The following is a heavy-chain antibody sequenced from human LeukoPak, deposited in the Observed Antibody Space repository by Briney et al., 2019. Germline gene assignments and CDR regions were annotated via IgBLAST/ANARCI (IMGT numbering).Heavy chain of an antibody. J-gene: IGHJ4*02. V-gene: IGHV3-7*01. CDR3: ARDNHDFWSGYYDCDY. CDR1: GFTFSSYW. CDR2: IKQDGSEK. D-gene: IGHD3-3*01. Sequence: GGSLRLSCAASGFTFSSYWMSWVRQAPGKGLEWVANIKQDGSEKYYVDSVKGRFTISRDNAKNSLYLQMNSLRAEDTAVYYCARDNHDFWSGYYDCDYWGQGTLVTVSS.